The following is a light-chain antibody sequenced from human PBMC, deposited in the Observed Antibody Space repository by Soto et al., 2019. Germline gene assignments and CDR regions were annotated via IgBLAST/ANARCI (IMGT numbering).Light chain of an antibody. CDR2: AAS. J-gene: IGKJ3*01. CDR3: QQSYSTPFT. Sequence: DIPMTQSPSSLSASVGDRVTITCRASQSISSYLNWYRQRPGKAPDVLISAASSLQSGVPSRFSGSGSGTDFTLTISSLQPEDFATYYCQQSYSTPFTFGPGTKVDIK. V-gene: IGKV1-39*01. CDR1: QSISSY.